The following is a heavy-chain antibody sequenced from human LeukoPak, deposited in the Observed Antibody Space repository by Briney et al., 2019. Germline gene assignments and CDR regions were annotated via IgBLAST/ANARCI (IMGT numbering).Heavy chain of an antibody. J-gene: IGHJ3*02. Sequence: SETLSLTCTVSGGSISSSSYYWGWIRQPPGKGLEWIGSIYYSGSTYYNPSLKSRVTISVDTSKNQFSLKLSSVTAADTAVYYCARAIDCSSTSCYWGAFDIWGQGTMVTVSS. CDR2: IYYSGST. V-gene: IGHV4-39*07. CDR3: ARAIDCSSTSCYWGAFDI. D-gene: IGHD2-2*01. CDR1: GGSISSSSYY.